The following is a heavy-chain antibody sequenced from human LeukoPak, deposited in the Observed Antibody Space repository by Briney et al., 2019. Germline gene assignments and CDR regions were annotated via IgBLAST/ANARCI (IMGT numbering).Heavy chain of an antibody. CDR2: ISWNSGSI. V-gene: IGHV3-9*01. CDR3: ATATPGATGAFDI. D-gene: IGHD1-26*01. J-gene: IGHJ3*02. CDR1: GFTFYDYA. Sequence: PGGSLRLSCAASGFTFYDYAMHWVRQAPGEGLEWGSGISWNSGSIDYADSVKGRFTISRDNAKNSLYLQMNRVRDEDTALYYCATATPGATGAFDIWGQGTMVTVSS.